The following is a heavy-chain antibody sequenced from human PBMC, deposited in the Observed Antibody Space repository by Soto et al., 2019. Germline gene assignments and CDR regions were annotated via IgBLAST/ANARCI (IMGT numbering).Heavy chain of an antibody. Sequence: QVQLQESGPGLVKPSQTLSLTCTVSGGSISSGGYYWSWIRQHPGKGLEWIGYIYYSGSTYYIPSLKSRVTIPGDSSKTQFSMKLSYVTVAVTAVYYCARGRRYYYGSGSYYFDYWGQGTLVTFSS. V-gene: IGHV4-31*03. CDR1: GGSISSGGYY. CDR3: ARGRRYYYGSGSYYFDY. J-gene: IGHJ4*02. CDR2: IYYSGST. D-gene: IGHD3-10*01.